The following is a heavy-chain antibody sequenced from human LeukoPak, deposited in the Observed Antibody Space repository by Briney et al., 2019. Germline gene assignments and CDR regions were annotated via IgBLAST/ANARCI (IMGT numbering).Heavy chain of an antibody. CDR1: GLTFSSYW. CDR2: IKQDGSEK. D-gene: IGHD2-21*02. V-gene: IGHV3-7*01. J-gene: IGHJ4*02. CDR3: ARTAY. Sequence: GGSLRLSCAASGLTFSSYWMSWVRQAPGKGLEWVANIKQDGSEKYYVDSVKGRFTISRDNAKNLLSLQMNSLRAEDTAVYYCARTAYWGQGTLVTVSS.